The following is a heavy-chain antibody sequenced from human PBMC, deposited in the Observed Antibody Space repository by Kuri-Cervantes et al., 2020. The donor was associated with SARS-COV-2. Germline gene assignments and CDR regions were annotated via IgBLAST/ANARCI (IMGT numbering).Heavy chain of an antibody. Sequence: GESLKISCAASGFTFSSYDMHWVRQATGKGLEWVSAIGTAGDTYYPGSVKGRFTFSRDNAKNSLYLKMNSLRAEDTAVYYCARDSRWITPPYGGQGTLVTVSS. D-gene: IGHD3-16*01. CDR2: IGTAGDT. J-gene: IGHJ4*02. V-gene: IGHV3-13*01. CDR3: ARDSRWITPPY. CDR1: GFTFSSYD.